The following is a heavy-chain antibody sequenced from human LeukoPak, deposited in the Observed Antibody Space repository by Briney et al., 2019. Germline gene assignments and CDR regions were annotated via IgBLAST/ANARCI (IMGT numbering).Heavy chain of an antibody. CDR2: ISWNSGSI. Sequence: PGRSLRLSCAASGFTFDDYAMHWVRQAPGKDLEWVSGISWNSGSIGYADSVKGRFTISRDNSKNTLYLQMNSLRGEDTAVYHCAKVEYSSSWYGVGSLDCWGQGTLVTVSS. CDR3: AKVEYSSSWYGVGSLDC. V-gene: IGHV3-9*01. D-gene: IGHD6-13*01. CDR1: GFTFDDYA. J-gene: IGHJ4*02.